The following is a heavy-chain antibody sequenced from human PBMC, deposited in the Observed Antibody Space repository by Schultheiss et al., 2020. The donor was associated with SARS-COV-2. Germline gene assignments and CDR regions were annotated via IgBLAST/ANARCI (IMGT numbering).Heavy chain of an antibody. CDR3: AKGGATPFDY. V-gene: IGHV4-61*01. Sequence: SETLSLTCTVSGGSITSGSYYWSWIRQPPGKGLEWIGEINHSGSTNYNPSLKSRVTISVDTSKNQFSLKLSSVTAADTAVYYCAKGGATPFDYWGQGTLVTVSS. CDR2: INHSGST. J-gene: IGHJ4*02. CDR1: GGSITSGSYY. D-gene: IGHD1-26*01.